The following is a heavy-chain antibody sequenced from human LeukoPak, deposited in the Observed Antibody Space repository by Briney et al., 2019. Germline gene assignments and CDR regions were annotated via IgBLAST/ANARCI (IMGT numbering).Heavy chain of an antibody. V-gene: IGHV5-51*04. CDR3: ARQRDSAYYDFWSGYFFFDY. CDR2: IYPGDSDT. D-gene: IGHD3-3*01. Sequence: PGESLKISCKGSGYSFTSYWIGWVRQMPGKGLEWMGIIYPGDSDTRYSPSFQGQVTISADKPISTAYLQWSSLKASDTAMYYCARQRDSAYYDFWSGYFFFDYWGQGTLLTVRS. CDR1: GYSFTSYW. J-gene: IGHJ4*02.